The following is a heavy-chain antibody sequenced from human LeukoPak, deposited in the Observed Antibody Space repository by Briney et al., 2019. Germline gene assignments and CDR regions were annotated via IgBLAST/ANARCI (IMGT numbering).Heavy chain of an antibody. V-gene: IGHV1-2*02. CDR3: ARAIAARREDY. CDR1: GYTFTGYY. J-gene: IGHJ4*02. CDR2: INPNSGGT. D-gene: IGHD6-6*01. Sequence: ASVKVSCKASGYTFTGYYIHWVRQAPGQGLEWMGWINPNSGGTNYAQKFQGRVTMTRDTSISTTYMELSRLRSDDTAVYYCARAIAARREDYWGQGTLVTVSS.